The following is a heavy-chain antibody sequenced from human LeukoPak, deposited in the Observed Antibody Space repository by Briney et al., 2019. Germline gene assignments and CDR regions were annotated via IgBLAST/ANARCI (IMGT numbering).Heavy chain of an antibody. CDR2: INTNTGNP. D-gene: IGHD6-13*01. J-gene: IGHJ4*02. CDR1: RYSFPTYA. CDR3: ATSSWVQQPSDC. Sequence: ASVKDSCQASRYSFPTYAMNWVRQAPGQGLEWMGWINTNTGNPTYARGFTGRLVFSLETSVSTPYLQVSSLKADQSAIYYFATSSWVQQPSDCWGQGTLVTVSS. V-gene: IGHV7-4-1*02.